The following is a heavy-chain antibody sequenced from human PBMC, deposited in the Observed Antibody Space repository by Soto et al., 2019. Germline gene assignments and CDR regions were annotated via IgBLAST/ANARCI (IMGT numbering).Heavy chain of an antibody. Sequence: SETLSLTCAVYGGSFSGYYWSWIRQPPGKGLEWIGEINHSGSTNYNPSLKSRVTISVDTSKNQFSLKLSSVTAADTAVYYCASAVDIVATIGGYYYYGMDVWGQGTTVTVS. V-gene: IGHV4-34*01. CDR3: ASAVDIVATIGGYYYYGMDV. CDR1: GGSFSGYY. D-gene: IGHD5-12*01. J-gene: IGHJ6*02. CDR2: INHSGST.